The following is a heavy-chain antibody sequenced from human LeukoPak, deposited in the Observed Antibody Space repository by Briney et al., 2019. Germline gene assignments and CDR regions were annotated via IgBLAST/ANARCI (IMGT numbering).Heavy chain of an antibody. V-gene: IGHV5-51*01. Sequence: GESLKISCKGSGYSFTNYWIGWVRQMPGKGLEWMGIIYPGDSDTRYSPSFQGQVTISADKSISTAYPQWSSLKASDTAMYYCARRADYYGSGTLGFDPWGQGTLVTVSS. CDR3: ARRADYYGSGTLGFDP. D-gene: IGHD3-10*01. J-gene: IGHJ5*02. CDR2: IYPGDSDT. CDR1: GYSFTNYW.